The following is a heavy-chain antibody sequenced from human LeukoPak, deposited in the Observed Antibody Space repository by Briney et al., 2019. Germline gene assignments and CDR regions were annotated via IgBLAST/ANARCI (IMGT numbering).Heavy chain of an antibody. CDR1: GYTFTGYY. Sequence: ASVKVSCKASGYTFTGYYMHWVRQAPGQGLEWMGWINPNSSGTNYAQKFQGRVTMTRDTSIRTAYMELSRLRSDDTAVYYCARDLYGQYYFDYWGQGNLVTVSS. CDR3: ARDLYGQYYFDY. J-gene: IGHJ4*02. D-gene: IGHD2/OR15-2a*01. CDR2: INPNSSGT. V-gene: IGHV1-2*02.